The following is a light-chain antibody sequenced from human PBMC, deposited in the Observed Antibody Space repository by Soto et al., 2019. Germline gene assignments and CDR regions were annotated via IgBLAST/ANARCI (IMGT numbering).Light chain of an antibody. Sequence: ALTQPASVSGSPGQSITISCAGTSSDIGGYNYVSWYQQHPGKAPKVIIYEVSSRPSGVSNRFSGSKSGNTASLTISGLQAEDEADYYCSSFTITSTLDVFGSGTKGTVL. CDR2: EVS. CDR3: SSFTITSTLDV. V-gene: IGLV2-14*01. CDR1: SSDIGGYNY. J-gene: IGLJ1*01.